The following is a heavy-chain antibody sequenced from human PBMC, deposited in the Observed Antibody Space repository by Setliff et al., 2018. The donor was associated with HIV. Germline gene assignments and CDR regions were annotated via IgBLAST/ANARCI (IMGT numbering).Heavy chain of an antibody. D-gene: IGHD3-22*01. V-gene: IGHV1-18*01. CDR1: GYPFSSYG. CDR2: ISNYNGNT. Sequence: ASVKVSCKASGYPFSSYGLSWVRRAPGQGLEWMGWISNYNGNTNYAQKLQGRVTMTTDTSTSTAYMELRSLRSDDTAVYYCARENYYESSGRGWVYYFDYWGQGTLVTSPQ. CDR3: ARENYYESSGRGWVYYFDY. J-gene: IGHJ4*02.